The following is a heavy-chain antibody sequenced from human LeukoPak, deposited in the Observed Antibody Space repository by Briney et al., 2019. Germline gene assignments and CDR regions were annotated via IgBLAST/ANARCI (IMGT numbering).Heavy chain of an antibody. CDR3: ARATLSLGYCSSTSCPYYYYYYMDV. D-gene: IGHD2-2*01. J-gene: IGHJ6*03. Sequence: SETLSLTCTVSGGSISSYYWSWIRQPPGKGLEWIGCIYYSGSTNYNPSLKSRVTISVDTSKNQFSLKLSSVTAADTAVYYCARATLSLGYCSSTSCPYYYYYYMDVWGKGTTVTVSS. CDR2: IYYSGST. CDR1: GGSISSYY. V-gene: IGHV4-59*01.